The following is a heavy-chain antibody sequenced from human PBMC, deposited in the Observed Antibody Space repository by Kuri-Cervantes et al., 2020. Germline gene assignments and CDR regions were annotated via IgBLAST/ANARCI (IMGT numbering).Heavy chain of an antibody. J-gene: IGHJ4*02. Sequence: SETLSLTCAVYGGSFSGYYWSWIRQPPGKGLEYIGYIYYSGSTNYNPSLKSRVTISTDTSKNQFSLKLSSVTAADTAVYYCARLGRAFDYWGQGTLVTVSS. CDR2: IYYSGST. V-gene: IGHV4-59*01. CDR1: GGSFSGYY. CDR3: ARLGRAFDY. D-gene: IGHD5-24*01.